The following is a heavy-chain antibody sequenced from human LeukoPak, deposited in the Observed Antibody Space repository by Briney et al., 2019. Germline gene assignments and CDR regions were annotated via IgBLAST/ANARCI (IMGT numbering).Heavy chain of an antibody. J-gene: IGHJ1*01. V-gene: IGHV3-66*01. Sequence: GGSLRLSCAASGFTVSSNYMSWVPQAPGKGLEWVSVIYSGGSTYYADSVKGRFTISRDNSKNTLYLQMNSLRAEDTAVYYCARAADYGDYFAGFEYFQHWGQGTLVTVSS. CDR2: IYSGGST. CDR1: GFTVSSNY. D-gene: IGHD4-17*01. CDR3: ARAADYGDYFAGFEYFQH.